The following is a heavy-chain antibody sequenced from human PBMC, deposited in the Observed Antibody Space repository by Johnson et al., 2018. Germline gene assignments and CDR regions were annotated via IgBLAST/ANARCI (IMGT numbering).Heavy chain of an antibody. J-gene: IGHJ1*01. CDR1: GFTSGDYA. V-gene: IGHV3-49*03. CDR3: SRVRSRNAAEYFQH. Sequence: EVQLVESGGGLVQPGRSLRLSCTASGFTSGDYAMSWFRQAPGKGLEWLCFIRSKAYGGTTEYAASVKGRFTISRDDSKSIAYLQMNSLKTEDTAVYYYSRVRSRNAAEYFQHWGQGTLVTVSS. CDR2: IRSKAYGGTT.